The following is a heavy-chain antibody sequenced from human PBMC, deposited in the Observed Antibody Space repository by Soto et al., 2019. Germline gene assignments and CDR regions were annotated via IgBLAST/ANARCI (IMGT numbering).Heavy chain of an antibody. V-gene: IGHV4-4*07. J-gene: IGHJ5*02. CDR1: GGSISSYY. CDR3: ARLPSATIFGGSAGWFDP. Sequence: PSETLSLTCTVSGGSISSYYWGWIRQPAGKGLEWIGRIYTSGSTNYNPSLKSRVTMSVDTSKNQFSLKLSSVTAADTAVYYCARLPSATIFGGSAGWFDPWGQGTLVTVSS. CDR2: IYTSGST. D-gene: IGHD3-3*01.